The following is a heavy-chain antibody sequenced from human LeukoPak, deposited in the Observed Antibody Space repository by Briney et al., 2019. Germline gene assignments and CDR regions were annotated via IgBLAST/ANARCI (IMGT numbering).Heavy chain of an antibody. CDR3: TRDHYYGSGSLYMWYY. Sequence: PGGSLKLSCAASGFTFSGSAMHWVRQASGKGLEWVGRIRSKANSYATAYAASVKGRFTISRDDSKNTAYLQMNSLKTEDTAVYYCTRDHYYGSGSLYMWYYWGQGTLVTVSS. CDR2: IRSKANSYAT. V-gene: IGHV3-73*01. D-gene: IGHD3-10*01. CDR1: GFTFSGSA. J-gene: IGHJ4*02.